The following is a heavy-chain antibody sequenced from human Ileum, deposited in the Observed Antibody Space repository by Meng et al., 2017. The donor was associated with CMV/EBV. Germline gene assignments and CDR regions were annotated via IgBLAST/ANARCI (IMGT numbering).Heavy chain of an antibody. V-gene: IGHV3-15*01. CDR2: IKSKTDGGTT. CDR3: TTWSLWSGYYRAFDI. J-gene: IGHJ3*02. D-gene: IGHD3-3*01. CDR1: GFTFSNDY. Sequence: GESLKISCAASGFTFSNDYMSWVRQAPGKGLEWVGRIKSKTDGGTTDYAAPVKGRFTISRDDSKNTLYLQMNNLKTEDTAVYYCTTWSLWSGYYRAFDIWGQGTMVTVSS.